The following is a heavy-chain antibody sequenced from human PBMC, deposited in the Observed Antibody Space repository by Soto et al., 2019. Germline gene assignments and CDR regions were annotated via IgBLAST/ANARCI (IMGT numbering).Heavy chain of an antibody. V-gene: IGHV4-59*08. D-gene: IGHD7-27*01. Sequence: SETLSLTCTVSVVSISSHYWSWIRQPPGKGLEWIGYIHYSGSTNYNPSLKSRVTISLGTSKNQFSLNLSSVTAADTAVYYCARQGPLTSYFDYWGRGTLVTVSS. J-gene: IGHJ4*02. CDR2: IHYSGST. CDR3: ARQGPLTSYFDY. CDR1: VVSISSHY.